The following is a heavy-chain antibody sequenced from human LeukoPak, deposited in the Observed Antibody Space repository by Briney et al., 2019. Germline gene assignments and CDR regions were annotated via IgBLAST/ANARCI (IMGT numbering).Heavy chain of an antibody. V-gene: IGHV3-53*01. CDR2: IYSGGTT. CDR1: GFTVRSND. Sequence: PGGSLRLSCVASGFTVRSNDMSWVRQAPGKGLEWVSVIYSGGTTYYADSVKGRFTISRDNAKNSMYLQMNSLRAEDTAVYYCARTGYSSNSLDYWGQGTLVTVPS. D-gene: IGHD6-19*01. J-gene: IGHJ4*02. CDR3: ARTGYSSNSLDY.